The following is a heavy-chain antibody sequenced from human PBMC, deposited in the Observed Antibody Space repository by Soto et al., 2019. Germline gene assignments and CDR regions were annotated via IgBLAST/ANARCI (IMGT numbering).Heavy chain of an antibody. Sequence: GGSLRLSCAASGFIFDSFAMDWVRQAPGKGLEWVSTIDREGVSTHYADSLKGRFSISRDNSKNTLYLQMNSLRAEDTAVYYCAKDPSTGSADLWGLGTLVTVSS. CDR2: IDREGVST. CDR1: GFIFDSFA. J-gene: IGHJ5*02. D-gene: IGHD3-9*01. CDR3: AKDPSTGSADL. V-gene: IGHV3-23*01.